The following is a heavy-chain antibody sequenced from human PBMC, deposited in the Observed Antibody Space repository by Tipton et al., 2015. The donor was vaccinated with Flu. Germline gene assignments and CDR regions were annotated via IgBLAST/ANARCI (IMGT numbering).Heavy chain of an antibody. CDR1: GGSLSSFY. V-gene: IGHV4-4*07. D-gene: IGHD3-10*01. J-gene: IGHJ4*02. CDR3: ARGSGSGTNVMFDY. CDR2: IYSSGST. Sequence: LRLSCTVSGGSLSSFYWTWIRQPAGKGLEYIGRIYSSGSTNYNPSFKSRVSMSVDTSKTQFSLDLSSVTAADTAMYYCARGSGSGTNVMFDYWGQGTLVTVSS.